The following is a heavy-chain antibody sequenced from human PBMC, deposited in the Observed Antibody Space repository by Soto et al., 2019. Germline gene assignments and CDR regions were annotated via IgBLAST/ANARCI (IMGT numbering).Heavy chain of an antibody. Sequence: ASVKVSCKASGYTFTRYTMHWVRQAPGQRLEWMAWINTGNGDTKYSKNFQGRVTITRDTSASTAYMELSSLRSEDTAVYYCARGRRYSSSWYVLAYWGQGTLVTVSS. D-gene: IGHD6-13*01. CDR3: ARGRRYSSSWYVLAY. J-gene: IGHJ4*02. V-gene: IGHV1-3*04. CDR1: GYTFTRYT. CDR2: INTGNGDT.